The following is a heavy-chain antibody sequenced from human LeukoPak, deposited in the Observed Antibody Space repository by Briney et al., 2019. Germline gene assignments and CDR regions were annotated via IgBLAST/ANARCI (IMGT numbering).Heavy chain of an antibody. D-gene: IGHD6-6*01. CDR3: ARTLAARFDY. CDR1: GGSISSSSYY. CDR2: IYYSGST. J-gene: IGHJ4*02. Sequence: SETLSLTCTVSGGSISSSSYYWGWIRQPPGTGLEWIGSIYYSGSTYYNPSLKSRVTISVDTSKNQFSLKLSSVTAADTAVYYCARTLAARFDYWGQGTLVTVSS. V-gene: IGHV4-39*07.